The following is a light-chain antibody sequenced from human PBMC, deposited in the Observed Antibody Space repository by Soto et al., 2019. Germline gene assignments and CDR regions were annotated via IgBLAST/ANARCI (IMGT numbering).Light chain of an antibody. CDR1: PPISVY. CDR3: QQALAAPVT. Sequence: DIVMTQSPLSLPAIVGDPVSITCQTSPPISVYLDWYQQKPGKAPTLLISAASTRHSGVPERFSGSGTGTDFTLTISSVEAEDFGTYYCQQALAAPVTFGGGTKVDIK. V-gene: IGKV1-39*01. CDR2: AAS. J-gene: IGKJ4*01.